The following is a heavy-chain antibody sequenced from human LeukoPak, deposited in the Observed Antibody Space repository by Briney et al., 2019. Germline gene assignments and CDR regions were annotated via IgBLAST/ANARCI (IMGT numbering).Heavy chain of an antibody. V-gene: IGHV4-34*01. Sequence: PSETLPLTCAVHGGSFSGYYWSWIRQPPGKGLEWIGEVNHSGSTNYNPSLKSRVTISVDTSKNQFSLKLSSVTAADTAVYYCARGNFGSTTVIDYWGQGTLVTVSS. CDR2: VNHSGST. D-gene: IGHD6-13*01. CDR3: ARGNFGSTTVIDY. J-gene: IGHJ4*02. CDR1: GGSFSGYY.